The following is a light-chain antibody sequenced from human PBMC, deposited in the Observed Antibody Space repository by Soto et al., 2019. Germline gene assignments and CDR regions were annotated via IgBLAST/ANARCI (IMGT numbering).Light chain of an antibody. CDR1: SSDVGGYNY. V-gene: IGLV2-8*01. CDR3: SSYAGSHTYV. J-gene: IGLJ1*01. Sequence: QSALTQPPSASGSPGQSVTISCTGTSSDVGGYNYVSWYQQHPGKAPKLMIYEVSKRPSGVPDRFSGSKSGNTASLTVSGFQAEDEADYYCSSYAGSHTYVFGPGTKLTVL. CDR2: EVS.